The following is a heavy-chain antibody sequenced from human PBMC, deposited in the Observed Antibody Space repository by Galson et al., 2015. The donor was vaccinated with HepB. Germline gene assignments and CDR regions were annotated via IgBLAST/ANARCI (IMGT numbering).Heavy chain of an antibody. D-gene: IGHD2-15*01. CDR3: ARDRCSGGSCYGDREYFDL. J-gene: IGHJ2*01. CDR2: INSDGSST. Sequence: SLRLSCAASGFTFSRYWMHWVRQAPGKGLVWVSRINSDGSSTSYADSVKGRFTISRDNAKNTLYLQMNSLRAEDTAVYYCARDRCSGGSCYGDREYFDLWGRGTLVTVSS. CDR1: GFTFSRYW. V-gene: IGHV3-74*01.